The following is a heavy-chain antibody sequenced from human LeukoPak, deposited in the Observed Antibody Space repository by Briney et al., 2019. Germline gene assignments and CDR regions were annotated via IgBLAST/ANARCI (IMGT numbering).Heavy chain of an antibody. CDR1: GYTFTSYG. J-gene: IGHJ4*02. V-gene: IGHV1-18*01. CDR3: ARVAIFGVVTTPDY. CDR2: CSAYNGNT. Sequence: ASVTVSCKASGYTFTSYGISWVRQAPGRGLEWMGWCSAYNGNTNYAQKLQGRVTMTTDTSTSTAYMDLRSLRSDDTAVYYCARVAIFGVVTTPDYWGQGTLVTVSS. D-gene: IGHD3-3*01.